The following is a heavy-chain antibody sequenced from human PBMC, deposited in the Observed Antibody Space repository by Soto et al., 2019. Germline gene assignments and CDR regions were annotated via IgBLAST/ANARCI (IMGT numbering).Heavy chain of an antibody. V-gene: IGHV4-30-4*08. CDR2: IFYTGTT. CDR3: TTEAYDNSGSLAFDI. Sequence: PSETLSLTCTVSGGSISSGGYYWSWLRQHPGKGLEWIGYIFYTGTTSYNPSLKSRVTLSVDTSQSQFSLKLNSVTAADTAVYYCTTEAYDNSGSLAFDIWGPGTLVT. CDR1: GGSISSGGYY. D-gene: IGHD3-22*01. J-gene: IGHJ3*02.